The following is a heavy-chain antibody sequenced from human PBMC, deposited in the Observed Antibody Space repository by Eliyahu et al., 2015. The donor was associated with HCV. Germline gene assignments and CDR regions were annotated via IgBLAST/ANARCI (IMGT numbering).Heavy chain of an antibody. CDR2: IIWHGGSI. CDR1: GFTFDDYA. Sequence: EVQLVESGGGLVQPGRSLRLSCAASGFTFDDYAMHWVRQVPGKGLEWVSGIIWHGGSIGYADSVEGRFTISRDNAKNSLYLQMNSLRAEDTALYYCAKDKNSDTSGYYQGFDYWGQGTLVTVSS. V-gene: IGHV3-9*01. CDR3: AKDKNSDTSGYYQGFDY. D-gene: IGHD3-22*01. J-gene: IGHJ4*02.